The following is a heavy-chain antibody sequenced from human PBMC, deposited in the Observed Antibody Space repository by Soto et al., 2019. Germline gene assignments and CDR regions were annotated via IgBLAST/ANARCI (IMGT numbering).Heavy chain of an antibody. D-gene: IGHD3-3*01. CDR3: ARVQGLRRSGDYYFDY. J-gene: IGHJ4*02. Sequence: SETLSLTCTVSGGSISSGDYYWSWIRQPPGKGLEWIGYIYYSGSTYYNPSLKSRVTISVDTSKNQFSLKLSSVTAADTAVYYCARVQGLRRSGDYYFDYWGQGTLVTVSS. CDR2: IYYSGST. V-gene: IGHV4-30-4*01. CDR1: GGSISSGDYY.